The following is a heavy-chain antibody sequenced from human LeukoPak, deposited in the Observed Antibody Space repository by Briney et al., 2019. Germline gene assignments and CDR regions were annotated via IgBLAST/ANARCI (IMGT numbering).Heavy chain of an antibody. CDR3: ARDTMVRGIEVGYFDY. CDR2: ISSSGSTI. D-gene: IGHD3-10*01. J-gene: IGHJ4*02. V-gene: IGHV3-48*03. Sequence: PGGSLRLSCAASGFTFSSYEMNWVRQAPGKGLEWVSYISSSGSTIYYADSVKGRFTISRENAKNSLYLQMNSLRAGDTAVYYCARDTMVRGIEVGYFDYWGQGTLVTVSS. CDR1: GFTFSSYE.